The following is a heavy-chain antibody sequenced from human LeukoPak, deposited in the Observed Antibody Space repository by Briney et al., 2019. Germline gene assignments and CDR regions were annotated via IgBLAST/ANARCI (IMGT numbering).Heavy chain of an antibody. Sequence: ASVKVSCKASGYTFTSYDINWVRQATGQGLEWMGWMNPNSGNTGYAQKFQGRVTMTRNTSISTAYMELSSLRSEDTAVYYCARGIQLWSPIDYWGQGTLVTVSS. D-gene: IGHD5-18*01. CDR2: MNPNSGNT. CDR1: GYTFTSYD. CDR3: ARGIQLWSPIDY. V-gene: IGHV1-8*01. J-gene: IGHJ4*02.